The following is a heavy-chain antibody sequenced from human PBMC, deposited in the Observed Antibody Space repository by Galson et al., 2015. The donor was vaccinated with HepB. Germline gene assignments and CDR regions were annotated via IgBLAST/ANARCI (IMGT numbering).Heavy chain of an antibody. CDR1: GATFISYA. CDR3: ARARPRAGSDYYYGMDV. D-gene: IGHD6-13*01. Sequence: SVKVSCKASGATFISYAISWVRQAPGQGLEWMGGIIPIFGSANYTQKFQGRVTITADKSTSTAYMELSSLRSEDTAMYYCARARPRAGSDYYYGMDVWGQGTTVTVSS. CDR2: IIPIFGSA. J-gene: IGHJ6*02. V-gene: IGHV1-69*06.